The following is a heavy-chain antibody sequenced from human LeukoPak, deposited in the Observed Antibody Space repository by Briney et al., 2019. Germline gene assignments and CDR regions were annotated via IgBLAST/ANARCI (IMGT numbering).Heavy chain of an antibody. CDR3: ARGWATVTTHWVDP. J-gene: IGHJ5*02. V-gene: IGHV1-8*01. CDR2: MNPNSGNT. D-gene: IGHD4-11*01. Sequence: VASVKVSCKASGYPFSNYDINWVRQATGQGLEWMGWMNPNSGNTDYAQKFQGRVTITRNTSISTAYMELSSLRSEDTAVYYCARGWATVTTHWVDPWGQGTLVTVSS. CDR1: GYPFSNYD.